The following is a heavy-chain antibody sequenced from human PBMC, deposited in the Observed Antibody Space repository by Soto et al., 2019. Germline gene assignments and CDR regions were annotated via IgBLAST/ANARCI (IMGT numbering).Heavy chain of an antibody. V-gene: IGHV1-69*13. CDR2: IIPIFGTA. Sequence: SVKVSCKASGGTFSSYAISWVRQAPGQGLEWMGGIIPIFGTANYAQKFQGRVTITADESTSTAYMELSSLRSEDTAVYYCASPSVVTPLFDYWGQGTLVTVSS. J-gene: IGHJ4*02. D-gene: IGHD2-21*02. CDR3: ASPSVVTPLFDY. CDR1: GGTFSSYA.